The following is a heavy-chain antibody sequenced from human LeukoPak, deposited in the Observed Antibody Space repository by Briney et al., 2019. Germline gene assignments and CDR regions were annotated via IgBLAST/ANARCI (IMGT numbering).Heavy chain of an antibody. CDR2: VNPNSGDT. Sequence: GASVKVSCKASGYTFTTFEISGVRQAPGQGGEWMGWVNPNSGDTGYAQQIQGRVNLTRNTAIATAYMELSSLKSEDTAVYYCARVDTGLTYWGQGTLIIVSS. V-gene: IGHV1-8*02. D-gene: IGHD2-8*02. CDR1: GYTFTTFE. J-gene: IGHJ4*02. CDR3: ARVDTGLTY.